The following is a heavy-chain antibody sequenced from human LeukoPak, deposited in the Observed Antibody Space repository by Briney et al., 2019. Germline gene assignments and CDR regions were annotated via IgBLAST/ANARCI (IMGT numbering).Heavy chain of an antibody. CDR2: IYADGSS. Sequence: SSETLSLTRTVSGGSVSIDTSYWNWIRQPAGEGLEWIGRIYADGSSTYNPSLKSRVTISVDSSKNQFSLRLSSMTAADTAVYYCARGYYYHRWGQGTVVTVSS. D-gene: IGHD3-22*01. CDR1: GGSVSIDTSY. J-gene: IGHJ4*02. V-gene: IGHV4-61*02. CDR3: ARGYYYHR.